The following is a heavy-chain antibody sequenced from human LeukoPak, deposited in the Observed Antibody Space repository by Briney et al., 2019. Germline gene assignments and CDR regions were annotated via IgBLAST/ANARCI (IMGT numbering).Heavy chain of an antibody. D-gene: IGHD3-10*01. CDR3: ARGRSWYYYGSGSYYFDY. Sequence: SETLSLTYAVYGGSFSGYYWSWIRQPPGKGLEWIREINHRGSTNYNPSLKSRVTISEDTSKNQFSLKTSPVTAGHPAVYYCARGRSWYYYGSGSYYFDYWGQGTLVTVSS. CDR1: GGSFSGYY. J-gene: IGHJ4*02. CDR2: INHRGST. V-gene: IGHV4-34*01.